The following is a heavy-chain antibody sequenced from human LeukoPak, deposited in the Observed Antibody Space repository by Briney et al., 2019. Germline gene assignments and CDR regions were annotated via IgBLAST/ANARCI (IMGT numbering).Heavy chain of an antibody. CDR1: GFTFSSYA. CDR3: AKYRITMIVVVKEAFDY. CDR2: ISRSGGST. D-gene: IGHD3-22*01. V-gene: IGHV3-23*01. J-gene: IGHJ4*02. Sequence: GGPLILSCAASGFTFSSYAMRWVRQAPGKGLEGVSAISRSGGSTYYEDSVKGRFTISRDNSKNTLYLQMNSLRAEDTAVYYCAKYRITMIVVVKEAFDYWGQGTLVTVSS.